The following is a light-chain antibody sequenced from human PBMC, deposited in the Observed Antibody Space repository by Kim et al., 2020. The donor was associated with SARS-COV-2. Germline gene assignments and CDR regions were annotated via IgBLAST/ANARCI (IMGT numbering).Light chain of an antibody. CDR2: GAS. CDR3: QQYKNWPPYT. V-gene: IGKV3-15*01. J-gene: IGKJ2*01. Sequence: EIVMTQSPATLSVSPGERATLSCRASQSVSRNLAWYQQKPGQAPRLLIYGASTRATGFPARFSGSGSGTEFTLTISSLQSEDFAIYYCQQYKNWPPYTFGQGTKLEI. CDR1: QSVSRN.